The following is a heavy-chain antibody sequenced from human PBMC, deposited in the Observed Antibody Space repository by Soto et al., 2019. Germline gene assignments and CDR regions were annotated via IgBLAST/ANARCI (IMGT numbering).Heavy chain of an antibody. CDR3: ASAGGTYRYCSGGSCYSRHDAFDI. CDR1: GGTFSSYA. Sequence: ASVKVSCKASGGTFSSYAISWVRQAPGQGLEWMGGIIPIFGTANYAQKFQGRVTITADESTSTAYMELSSLRSEDTAVYYCASAGGTYRYCSGGSCYSRHDAFDIWGQGTMVTVSS. CDR2: IIPIFGTA. D-gene: IGHD2-15*01. J-gene: IGHJ3*02. V-gene: IGHV1-69*13.